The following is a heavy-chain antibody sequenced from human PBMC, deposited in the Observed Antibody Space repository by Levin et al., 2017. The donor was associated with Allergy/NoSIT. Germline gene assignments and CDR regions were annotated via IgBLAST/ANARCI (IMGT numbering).Heavy chain of an antibody. D-gene: IGHD6-13*01. CDR3: AREPRGASSWPRFDH. Sequence: PGGSLRLSCAASGFTFSTYGVHWVRQPPGKGLEWVAGISYDGSNKYYADSLKGGFSISRDNSKNTRYLQMTSLGADDTAVFYCAREPRGASSWPRFDHWGQGALVTVSS. V-gene: IGHV3-33*01. CDR1: GFTFSTYG. J-gene: IGHJ4*02. CDR2: ISYDGSNK.